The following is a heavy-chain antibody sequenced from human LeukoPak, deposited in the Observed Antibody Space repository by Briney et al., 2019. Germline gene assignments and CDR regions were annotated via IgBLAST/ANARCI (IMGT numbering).Heavy chain of an antibody. D-gene: IGHD2-2*01. V-gene: IGHV4-39*01. CDR2: IYYSGST. J-gene: IGHJ5*02. Sequence: RAWDCLSLTCTVSGASISSSSYYWGWIRQPPGKGLEWIGSIYYSGSTYYNPSLKSRVTISVDTSKNQFSLKLSSVTAADTAVYYCARCDSVPAAIIGAALNWFDPWGQGTLVTVS. CDR3: ARCDSVPAAIIGAALNWFDP. CDR1: GASISSSSYY.